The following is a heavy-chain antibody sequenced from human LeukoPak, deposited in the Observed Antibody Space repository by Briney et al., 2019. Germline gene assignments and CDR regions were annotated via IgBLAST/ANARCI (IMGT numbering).Heavy chain of an antibody. V-gene: IGHV4-59*01. CDR3: ARVEMATTIDY. Sequence: SETLSLTCTVSGGSISSYYWSWIRQPPGEGLEWIGYIYYSGSTNYNPSLKSRVTISVDTSKNQFSLKLSSVTAADTAVYYCARVEMATTIDYWGQGTLVTVSS. CDR1: GGSISSYY. D-gene: IGHD5-24*01. J-gene: IGHJ4*02. CDR2: IYYSGST.